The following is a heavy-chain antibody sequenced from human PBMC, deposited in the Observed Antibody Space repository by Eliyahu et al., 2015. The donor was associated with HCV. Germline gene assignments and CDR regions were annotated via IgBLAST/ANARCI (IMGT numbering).Heavy chain of an antibody. CDR1: GXTFGTYT. Sequence: QLVESGGGLVKPGGSLRLSCAASGXTFGTYTMNWFRQAPGKGLGWISSISGSGNTIHYLDSVKGRFTISRDNAKNSLFLHINSLRAEDTAVYYCARDSDCTNTACYAMGDYWGQGTLITVSS. J-gene: IGHJ4*02. CDR3: ARDSDCTNTACYAMGDY. V-gene: IGHV3-21*06. CDR2: ISGSGNTI. D-gene: IGHD2-8*01.